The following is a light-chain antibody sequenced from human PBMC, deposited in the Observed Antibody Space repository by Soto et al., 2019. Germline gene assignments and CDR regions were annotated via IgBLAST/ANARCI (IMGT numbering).Light chain of an antibody. CDR2: DAS. CDR1: QSVSSS. J-gene: IGKJ2*01. V-gene: IGKV3-20*01. CDR3: QRYGSSPPYT. Sequence: ESVLTQSPGTLSLSPGERVTLSCRASQSVSSSLAWYQQKPGQAPRLLIYDASNRATGIPDRFSGNGSGTDFTLTISRLEPEDFVVYYCQRYGSSPPYTFGQGTKVDIK.